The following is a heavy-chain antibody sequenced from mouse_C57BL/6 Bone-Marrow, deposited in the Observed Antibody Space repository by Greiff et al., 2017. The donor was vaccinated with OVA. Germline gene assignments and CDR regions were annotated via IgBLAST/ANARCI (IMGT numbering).Heavy chain of an antibody. J-gene: IGHJ1*03. CDR2: ISSGSSTI. CDR1: GFTFSDYG. Sequence: EVMLVESGGGLVKPGGSLKLSCAASGFTFSDYGMHWVRQAPEKGLEWVAYISSGSSTIYYADTVKGRFTISRDNAKNTLFLQMTSLRSEDTAMYYCALYYGHWYFDVWGTGTTVTVSS. CDR3: ALYYGHWYFDV. V-gene: IGHV5-17*01. D-gene: IGHD2-1*01.